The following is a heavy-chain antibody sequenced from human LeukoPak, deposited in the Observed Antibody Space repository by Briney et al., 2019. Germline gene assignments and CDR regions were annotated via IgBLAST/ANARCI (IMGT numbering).Heavy chain of an antibody. CDR2: IYTSGST. D-gene: IGHD3-9*01. J-gene: IGHJ4*02. V-gene: IGHV4-61*02. CDR1: GGSISSGSYY. CDR3: AREGGLRYFDWLFDYFDY. Sequence: SETLSLTCTVSGGSISSGSYYWSWIRQPAGKGLEWIGRIYTSGSTNYNPSLKSRVTISVDTSKNQFSLKLSSVTAADTAVYYCAREGGLRYFDWLFDYFDYWGQGTLVTVSS.